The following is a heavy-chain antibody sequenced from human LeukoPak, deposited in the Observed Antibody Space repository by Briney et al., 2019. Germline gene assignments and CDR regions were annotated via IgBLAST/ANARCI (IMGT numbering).Heavy chain of an antibody. CDR3: AKDRGYYLGAFDI. J-gene: IGHJ3*02. Sequence: PGGSLRLSCIASGFTFGDYAVSWFRQAPGKGLEWVSGISWNSGSIGYADSVKGRFTISRDNAKNSLYLQMNSLRAEDMALYYCAKDRGYYLGAFDIWGQGTMVTVSS. CDR2: ISWNSGSI. D-gene: IGHD3-22*01. CDR1: GFTFGDYA. V-gene: IGHV3-9*03.